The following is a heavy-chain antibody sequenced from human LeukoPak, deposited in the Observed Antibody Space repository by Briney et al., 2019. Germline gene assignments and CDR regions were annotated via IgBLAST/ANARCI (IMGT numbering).Heavy chain of an antibody. D-gene: IGHD3-3*01. J-gene: IGHJ6*03. CDR1: GFTFSSYW. V-gene: IGHV3-48*01. CDR2: ISSSSSTI. CDR3: ARDQYDFWSGYVGNYYMDV. Sequence: GGSLRLSCAASGFTFSSYWMSWVRQAPGKGLEWVSYISSSSSTIYYADSVKGRFTISRDNAKNSLYLQMNSLRAEDTAVYYCARDQYDFWSGYVGNYYMDVWGKGTTVTVSS.